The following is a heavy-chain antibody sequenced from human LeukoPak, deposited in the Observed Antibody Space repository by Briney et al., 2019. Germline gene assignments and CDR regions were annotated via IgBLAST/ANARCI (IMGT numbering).Heavy chain of an antibody. J-gene: IGHJ4*02. Sequence: ASVKVSCKASGGTFSSYAISWVRQAPGQGLEWMGRIIPIFGTANYAQKFQGRVTVTTDESTSTAYMELSSLRSEDTAVYYCATRGGMKGDSQYWGQGTLVTVSS. CDR3: ATRGGMKGDSQY. D-gene: IGHD2-21*02. CDR2: IIPIFGTA. CDR1: GGTFSSYA. V-gene: IGHV1-69*05.